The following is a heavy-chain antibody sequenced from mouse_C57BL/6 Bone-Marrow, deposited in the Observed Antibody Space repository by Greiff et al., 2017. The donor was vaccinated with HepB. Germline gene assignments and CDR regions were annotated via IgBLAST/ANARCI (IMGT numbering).Heavy chain of an antibody. D-gene: IGHD1-1*02. J-gene: IGHJ3*01. CDR2: IYPEDGDT. V-gene: IGHV14-2*01. Sequence: VQLQQSGAELVKPGASVKLSCTASGFNIKDYYMHWVKQRPEQGLEWIGRIYPEDGDTKYAPKFKGKATITADTSSNTAYLQLSSLTSEDTAVYDGDRSYSFGAWWIWGQGTRVTVSA. CDR1: GFNIKDYY. CDR3: DRSYSFGAWWI.